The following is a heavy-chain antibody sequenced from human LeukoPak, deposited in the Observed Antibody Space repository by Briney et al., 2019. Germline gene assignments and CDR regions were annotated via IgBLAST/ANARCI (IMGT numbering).Heavy chain of an antibody. Sequence: GASVKVSCKASGGTFSSYAISWVRQAPGQGLEWMGGIIPIFGTANYAQKFQGRVTITADKSTSTAYMELSSLRSEDTAVYYCARDIAARPSPRFYGYYYYMDVWGKGTTVTVSS. CDR2: IIPIFGTA. CDR1: GGTFSSYA. D-gene: IGHD6-6*01. CDR3: ARDIAARPSPRFYGYYYYMDV. J-gene: IGHJ6*03. V-gene: IGHV1-69*06.